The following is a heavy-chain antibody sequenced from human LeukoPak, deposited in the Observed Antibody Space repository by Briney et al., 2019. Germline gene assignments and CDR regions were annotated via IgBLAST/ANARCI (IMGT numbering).Heavy chain of an antibody. CDR2: MNPNSGNT. D-gene: IGHD3-16*02. Sequence: ASVKVSCKASGYTFTSYDINWVRQATGQGLEWMGWMNPNSGNTGYAQKFQGRVTMTRNTSISTAYMELSSLRSEDTAVYYCARGPHYDYVWGSYRPNWFDPRGQGTLVTVSS. CDR3: ARGPHYDYVWGSYRPNWFDP. V-gene: IGHV1-8*01. CDR1: GYTFTSYD. J-gene: IGHJ5*02.